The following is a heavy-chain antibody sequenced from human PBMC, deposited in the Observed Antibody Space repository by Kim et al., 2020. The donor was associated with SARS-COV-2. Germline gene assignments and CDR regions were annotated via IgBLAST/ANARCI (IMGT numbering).Heavy chain of an antibody. CDR3: ARDRIGTGYSSGWYDY. J-gene: IGHJ4*02. V-gene: IGHV4-4*07. CDR1: GGSISSYY. Sequence: SETLSLTCTVSGGSISSYYWSWIRQPAGKGLEWIGRIYTSGSTNYNPSLKSRVTMSVDTSKNQFSLKLSSVTAADTAVYYCARDRIGTGYSSGWYDYWGQGTLVTVSS. D-gene: IGHD6-19*01. CDR2: IYTSGST.